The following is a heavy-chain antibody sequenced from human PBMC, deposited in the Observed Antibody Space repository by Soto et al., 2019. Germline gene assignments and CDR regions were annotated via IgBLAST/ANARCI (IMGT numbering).Heavy chain of an antibody. CDR2: VYWDDDK. Sequence: QITLKESGPTLVKPTQTLTLTCTFSGFSLNTGGVGVGWIRQPPGKALERLALVYWDDDKLYSPSLKSRLTITKDASKNQVVLTMTNMDPVDTATYYCAHSPYYGDRLDYWGQGTLVTVSS. J-gene: IGHJ4*02. V-gene: IGHV2-5*02. CDR1: GFSLNTGGVG. D-gene: IGHD4-17*01. CDR3: AHSPYYGDRLDY.